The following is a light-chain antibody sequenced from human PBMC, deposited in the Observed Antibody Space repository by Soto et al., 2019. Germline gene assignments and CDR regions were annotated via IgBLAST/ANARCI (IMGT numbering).Light chain of an antibody. CDR1: DDVGGW. CDR3: QQSNRFPFT. Sequence: ETHLTQSPSSVSASVGDRVTMTCRASDDVGGWLAWYQQQPGKAPKLLIFAVSTLHSGVPSRFSGTGSGTEFTLTVSNFQPEDFATYYCQQSNRFPFTFGPGTKVDIK. CDR2: AVS. V-gene: IGKV1-12*02. J-gene: IGKJ3*01.